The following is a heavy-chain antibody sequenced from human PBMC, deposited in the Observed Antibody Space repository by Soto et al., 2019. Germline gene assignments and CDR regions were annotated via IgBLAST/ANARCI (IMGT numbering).Heavy chain of an antibody. J-gene: IGHJ5*02. CDR3: ARGGEPYYDFWSGSRNWFDH. Sequence: XGSLRLSCAASGFTLSSYSMNWVRQAPGKGLDWVSSISSSSSYIYYADSVKGRFTISRDNAKNSLYLQMNSLRAEDTAVYYCARGGEPYYDFWSGSRNWFDHWGQGPLVTVSS. V-gene: IGHV3-21*01. CDR1: GFTLSSYS. CDR2: ISSSSSYI. D-gene: IGHD3-3*01.